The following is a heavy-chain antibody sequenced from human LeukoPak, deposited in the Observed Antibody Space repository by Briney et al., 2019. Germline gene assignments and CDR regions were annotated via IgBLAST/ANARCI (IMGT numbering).Heavy chain of an antibody. Sequence: GGSLRLSCAASGFTFSSYWMTWVRQAPGKGLEWVANIKQDGGETFYVDSVKDRFTISRDSAKNSLYLQMNSLRAEDTAVYYCAKDLVVVAATPNFDYWGQGTLVTVSS. CDR1: GFTFSSYW. J-gene: IGHJ4*02. V-gene: IGHV3-7*03. CDR3: AKDLVVVAATPNFDY. CDR2: IKQDGGET. D-gene: IGHD2-15*01.